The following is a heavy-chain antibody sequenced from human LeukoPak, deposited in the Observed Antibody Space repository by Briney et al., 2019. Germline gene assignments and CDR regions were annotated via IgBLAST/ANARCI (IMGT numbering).Heavy chain of an antibody. CDR3: ATSGYDYYYYYGMDV. D-gene: IGHD5-12*01. CDR2: IYSGGST. J-gene: IGHJ6*02. CDR1: GLTVSSSY. Sequence: PGGSLRLSCAASGLTVSSSYMSWVRQAPGKGLEWVSVIYSGGSTYYADSVKGRFTISRDSSKNTLYLQMNSLRAEDTAVYYCATSGYDYYYYYGMDVWGQGTTVTVSS. V-gene: IGHV3-53*01.